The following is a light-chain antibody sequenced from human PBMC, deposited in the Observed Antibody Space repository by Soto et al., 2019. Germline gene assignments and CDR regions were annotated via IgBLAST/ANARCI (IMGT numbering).Light chain of an antibody. Sequence: DIQMTQPPSTLSASVGDRVTITCRASQSISSWLAWYQQKPGKAPKLLIYDTSSLESGVPSRFRGSGSGTEFTLSISSLQPDDFATYYCQQYYSYPYGFGQGTKLEIK. J-gene: IGKJ2*03. CDR3: QQYYSYPYG. V-gene: IGKV1-5*01. CDR2: DTS. CDR1: QSISSW.